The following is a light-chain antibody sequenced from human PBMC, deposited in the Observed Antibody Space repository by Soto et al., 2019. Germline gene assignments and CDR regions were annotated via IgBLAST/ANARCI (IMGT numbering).Light chain of an antibody. J-gene: IGKJ1*01. CDR1: QSVSSK. Sequence: EIVMTQSPATLSVSPGERATLSCRASQSVSSKLAWYQQKPGQAPRLLIYDASTRATGIPARFSGSGSGTEFTLTISSLQSEDFAVYYRQQYNNWPPSFGQGTKVDIK. V-gene: IGKV3D-15*01. CDR3: QQYNNWPPS. CDR2: DAS.